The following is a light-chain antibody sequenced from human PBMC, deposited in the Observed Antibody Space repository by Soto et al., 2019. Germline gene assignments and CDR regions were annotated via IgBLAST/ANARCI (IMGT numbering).Light chain of an antibody. CDR3: SSYTSSSTPG. J-gene: IGLJ2*01. V-gene: IGLV2-14*01. CDR1: SSDVGGYNY. CDR2: DVS. Sequence: QSALTQPASVSGSPGQSITISCTGTSSDVGGYNYVSWYQQHPGKAPKLMIYDVSNRPSGVSNRFSGSKSGNTASLTISGLQAEDEADYHCSSYTSSSTPGFGGGTKLTVL.